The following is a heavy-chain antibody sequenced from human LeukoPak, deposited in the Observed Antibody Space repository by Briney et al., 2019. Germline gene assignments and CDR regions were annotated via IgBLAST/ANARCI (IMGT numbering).Heavy chain of an antibody. V-gene: IGHV4-61*05. CDR2: IHYSGTT. CDR3: AKHSNWNAGVDWFDP. Sequence: SETLSLTCTVSGGSISSSSYYWGWIRQPPGNGLEWIAYIHYSGTTNYNPSLKSRVTISIDTSKNQFSLKLNSVTAADTAVYYCAKHSNWNAGVDWFDPWGQGTLVTVSS. J-gene: IGHJ5*02. D-gene: IGHD1-20*01. CDR1: GGSISSSSYY.